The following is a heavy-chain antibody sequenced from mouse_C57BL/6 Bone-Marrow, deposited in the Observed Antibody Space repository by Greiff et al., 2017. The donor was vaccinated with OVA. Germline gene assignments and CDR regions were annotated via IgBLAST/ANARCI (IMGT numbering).Heavy chain of an antibody. J-gene: IGHJ3*01. CDR1: GYTFTSYW. V-gene: IGHV1-64*01. CDR2: IPPNSGST. Sequence: QVQLKQPGAELVKPGASVKLSCKASGYTFTSYWMHWVKQRPGQGLEWIGMIPPNSGSTNYNEKFKSKATLTVDKSSSTAYMQLSSLTSEDSAVYYCARWTKGRFAYWGQGTLVTVSA. CDR3: ARWTKGRFAY.